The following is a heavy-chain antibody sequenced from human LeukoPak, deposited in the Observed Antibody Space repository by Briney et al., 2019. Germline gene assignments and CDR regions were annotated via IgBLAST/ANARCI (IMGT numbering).Heavy chain of an antibody. Sequence: PSETLSLTCAVYGGSFSGYYWSWIRQPPGKGLEWIGEINHSGSTNYNPSLKSRVTISVDTSKNQFSLKLSSVTAAGTAVYYCARLMVRPRFDPWGQGTLVTVS. V-gene: IGHV4-34*01. CDR3: ARLMVRPRFDP. D-gene: IGHD3-10*01. CDR2: INHSGST. J-gene: IGHJ5*02. CDR1: GGSFSGYY.